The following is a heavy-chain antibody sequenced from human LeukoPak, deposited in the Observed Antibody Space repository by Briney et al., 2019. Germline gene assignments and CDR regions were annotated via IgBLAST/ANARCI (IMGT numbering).Heavy chain of an antibody. CDR3: ARGVGSGSYRGNYFDY. CDR2: INHSGST. V-gene: IGHV4-34*01. D-gene: IGHD1-26*01. Sequence: SETLSFTCAVYGGSFSGYYWSWIRQPPGKGLEWIGEINHSGSTNYNPSLKSRVTISADTSKNQFSLKLSSVTAADTAVYYCARGVGSGSYRGNYFDYWGQGTLVTVSS. CDR1: GGSFSGYY. J-gene: IGHJ4*02.